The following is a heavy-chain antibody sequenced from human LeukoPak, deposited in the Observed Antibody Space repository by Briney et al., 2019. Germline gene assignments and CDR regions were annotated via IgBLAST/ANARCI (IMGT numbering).Heavy chain of an antibody. CDR1: GYTFTSYY. CDR3: ARGEVLRFLEWLNVDY. V-gene: IGHV1-46*01. Sequence: ASVKVSCKASGYTFTSYYMHWVRQAPGQGLEWMGIINPSGGSTSYAQKFQGRVTMTRDTSTSTVCMELSSLRSEDTAVYYCARGEVLRFLEWLNVDYWGQGTLVTVSS. J-gene: IGHJ4*02. CDR2: INPSGGST. D-gene: IGHD3-3*01.